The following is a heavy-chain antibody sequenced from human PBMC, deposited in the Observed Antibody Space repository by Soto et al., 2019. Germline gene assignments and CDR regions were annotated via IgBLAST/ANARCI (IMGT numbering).Heavy chain of an antibody. D-gene: IGHD6-6*01. J-gene: IGHJ6*02. V-gene: IGHV1-45*02. CDR2: ITPFNRNT. Sequence: SVKVPCKASGCTFTYRYLHWVRQAPGQALEWMGGITPFNRNTNYAQKFQDRVTITRDRSTSTAYMELSSLRSEDTAVYYCARGVNSSSSTYYYYYGMDVWGQGTTVNVSS. CDR1: GCTFTYRY. CDR3: ARGVNSSSSTYYYYYGMDV.